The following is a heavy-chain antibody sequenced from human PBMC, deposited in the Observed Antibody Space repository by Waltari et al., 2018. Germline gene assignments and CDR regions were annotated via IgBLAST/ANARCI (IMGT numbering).Heavy chain of an antibody. CDR3: AKDLRASAGPY. CDR2: ISGSCKDT. J-gene: IGHJ4*02. D-gene: IGHD6-13*01. V-gene: IGHV3-23*01. Sequence: EVQLLESGGGLVQPGGSLRLPCVGTGFSFSTYGMTWVRQAPGKGLEWVSAISGSCKDTYYADFVKGRFTMSRDNSKNTLYLHMKNVRVDDTAIYYCAKDLRASAGPYWGQGTLVTVSS. CDR1: GFSFSTYG.